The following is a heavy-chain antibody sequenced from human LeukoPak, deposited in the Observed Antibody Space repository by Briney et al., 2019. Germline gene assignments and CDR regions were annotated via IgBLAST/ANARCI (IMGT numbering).Heavy chain of an antibody. J-gene: IGHJ4*02. CDR1: GGSFSNYY. D-gene: IGHD6-19*01. V-gene: IGHV4-34*01. CDR2: INHSGST. Sequence: PSETLSLTCAVYGGSFSNYYWSWIRQSPGKGLEWIGEINHSGSTNYNPSLKSRVTISVDTSKNQFSLKLSSVTAADTAVYYCARGESTYSSGNSIGFDYWGQGTLVTVSS. CDR3: ARGESTYSSGNSIGFDY.